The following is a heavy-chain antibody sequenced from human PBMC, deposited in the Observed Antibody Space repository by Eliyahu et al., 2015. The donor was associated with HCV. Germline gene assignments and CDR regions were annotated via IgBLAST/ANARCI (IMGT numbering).Heavy chain of an antibody. V-gene: IGHV3-7*01. CDR3: TRDFNPSDGTYFYDALDI. J-gene: IGHJ3*02. Sequence: EVQLVESGGGLVQPGGSLRLSCAASGFTFSADWMTWVRQAPGQGLEGVANIRKDGSQINYVDSVKGRFTISRDNAKKTLYLQMNSLRIEDTAVYYCTRDFNPSDGTYFYDALDIWGQGTMVTVSS. CDR2: IRKDGSQI. CDR1: GFTFSADW. D-gene: IGHD1-7*01.